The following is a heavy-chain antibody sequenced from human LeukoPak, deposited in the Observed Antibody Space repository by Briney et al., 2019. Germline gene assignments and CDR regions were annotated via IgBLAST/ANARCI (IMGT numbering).Heavy chain of an antibody. Sequence: GGSLRLSCAASGFPFASNYMTWVRQAPGKGLEWVACFYSGESTFYADSVKGRFTISRDASKNTVHLQMDRLRADDTAMYYCARALGSGTYYGWGQGTLVTVSS. CDR2: FYSGEST. V-gene: IGHV3-53*01. CDR1: GFPFASNY. CDR3: ARALGSGTYYG. D-gene: IGHD1-26*01. J-gene: IGHJ4*02.